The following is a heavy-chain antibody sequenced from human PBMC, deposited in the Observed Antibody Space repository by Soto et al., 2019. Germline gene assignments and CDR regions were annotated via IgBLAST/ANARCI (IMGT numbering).Heavy chain of an antibody. J-gene: IGHJ4*02. CDR1: GYTFTVYY. V-gene: IGHV1-2*04. D-gene: IGHD6-19*01. CDR2: INPNSGGT. Sequence: ASVKVSCKASGYTFTVYYMHWVLQAPGQGLEWMGWINPNSGGTNYAQKFQGWVTMTRDTSISTAYMELSRLRSDDTAVYYCARVGSSGWYELDYWGQGTLVTVSS. CDR3: ARVGSSGWYELDY.